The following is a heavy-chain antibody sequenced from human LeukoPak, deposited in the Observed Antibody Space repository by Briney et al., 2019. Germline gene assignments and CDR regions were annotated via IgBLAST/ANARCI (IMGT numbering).Heavy chain of an antibody. CDR1: GFTFDDYA. Sequence: QSGGSLRLSCVASGFTFDDYAMHWVRQAPGEGLEWVSSITWNGETASYADSVRGRFTIFRDNAGNSLYLQMNSLSGVDTALYYCAKDRAPYSYSGLDVWGQGTSVTVSS. V-gene: IGHV3-9*01. CDR2: ITWNGETA. CDR3: AKDRAPYSYSGLDV. J-gene: IGHJ6*02.